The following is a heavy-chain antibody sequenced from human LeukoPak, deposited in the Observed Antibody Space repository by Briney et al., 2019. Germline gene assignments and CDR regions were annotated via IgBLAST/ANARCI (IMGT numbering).Heavy chain of an antibody. CDR1: GFTFSSYD. CDR2: IGIGGDT. J-gene: IGHJ6*02. Sequence: GGSLRLSCAASGFTFSSYDMHWVRQPTGKGLEWLSGIGIGGDTYYAGSVKGRFTISRENAKNSLYLQMNSLRAGDTVVYYCARASYGWGNDYHGMDVWGQGTTVTVSS. V-gene: IGHV3-13*01. CDR3: ARASYGWGNDYHGMDV. D-gene: IGHD3-10*01.